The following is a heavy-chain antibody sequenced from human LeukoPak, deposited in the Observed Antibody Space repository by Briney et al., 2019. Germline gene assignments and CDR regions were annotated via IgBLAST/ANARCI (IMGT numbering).Heavy chain of an antibody. V-gene: IGHV3-21*01. Sequence: KAGGSLRLSCAASGFTFSSYSMNWVRQAPGKGLEWVSSISSSSSYIYYADSVKGRFTISRDNAKNSLYLQMNSLRAEDTAVCYCARDLPYSYGFDYWGQGTLVTVSS. CDR3: ARDLPYSYGFDY. J-gene: IGHJ4*02. D-gene: IGHD5-18*01. CDR2: ISSSSSYI. CDR1: GFTFSSYS.